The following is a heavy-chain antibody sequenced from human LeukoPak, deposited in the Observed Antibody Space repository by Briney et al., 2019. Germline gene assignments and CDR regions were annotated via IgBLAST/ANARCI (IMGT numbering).Heavy chain of an antibody. CDR1: GFTFSSYS. J-gene: IGHJ4*02. CDR2: ISSSSNTI. V-gene: IGHV3-48*02. D-gene: IGHD1-1*01. CDR3: ADNLSR. Sequence: GGSLRLSCAASGFTFSSYSMNWVRQAPGKGLEWVSYISSSSNTIYYADSVKGRFTISRDSAKNSLYLQMNSLRDEDTAVYFCADNLSRWGQGTLVTVSS.